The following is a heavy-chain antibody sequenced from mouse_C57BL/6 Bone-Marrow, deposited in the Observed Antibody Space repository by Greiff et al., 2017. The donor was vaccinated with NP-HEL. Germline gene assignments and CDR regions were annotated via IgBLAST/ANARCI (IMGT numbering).Heavy chain of an antibody. V-gene: IGHV3-6*01. CDR3: ARDPGGYDDGRGFAY. J-gene: IGHJ3*01. CDR2: ISYDGSN. Sequence: EVQLQQSGPGLVKPSQSLSLTCSVTGYSITSGYYWNWIRQFPGNKLEWMGYISYDGSNNYNPSLKNRISITRDTSKNQFFLKLNSVTTEDTATYYCARDPGGYDDGRGFAYWGQGTLVTVSA. D-gene: IGHD2-2*01. CDR1: GYSITSGYY.